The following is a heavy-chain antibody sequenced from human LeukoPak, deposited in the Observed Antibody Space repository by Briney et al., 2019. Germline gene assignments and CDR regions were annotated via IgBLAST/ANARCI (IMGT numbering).Heavy chain of an antibody. J-gene: IGHJ4*02. V-gene: IGHV4-59*01. CDR3: AREDSGGSLGFFDY. Sequence: SETLSLTCTVSGGSISSYYWSWIRQPPGKGLEWIGYIYYSGSTNYNPSLKSRVTISVDTSKNQFSLKLSSVTAADTAVYYCAREDSGGSLGFFDYWGQGILVTVSS. D-gene: IGHD2-15*01. CDR1: GGSISSYY. CDR2: IYYSGST.